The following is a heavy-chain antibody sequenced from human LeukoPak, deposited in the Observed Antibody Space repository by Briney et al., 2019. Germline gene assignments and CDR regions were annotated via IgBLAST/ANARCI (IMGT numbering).Heavy chain of an antibody. CDR3: ACGYYDFWSGYYPTDY. CDR2: INQDGSEK. J-gene: IGHJ4*02. D-gene: IGHD3-3*01. CDR1: GFSFSGYW. Sequence: PGGSLRLSCAASGFSFSGYWMSWVRQAQGKGLEWVANINQDGSEKHSVDSVKGRFTISRDNAKNSLYLQMNSLRAEDTAVYYCACGYYDFWSGYYPTDYWGQGTLVTVSS. V-gene: IGHV3-7*01.